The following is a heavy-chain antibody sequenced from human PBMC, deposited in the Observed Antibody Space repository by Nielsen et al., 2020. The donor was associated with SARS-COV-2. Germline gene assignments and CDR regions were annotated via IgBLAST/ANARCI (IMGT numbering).Heavy chain of an antibody. J-gene: IGHJ4*02. Sequence: GSLRLSCTVSGGPISSYYWSWIRQPPGKGLEWIGYIDYSGNTNFSPSLKSRVTISVDTSKNQFSLKLSSVTAADTALYYCAKDTQDYDSSGWPNWGQGTLVTVSS. V-gene: IGHV4-59*01. CDR1: GGPISSYY. CDR2: IDYSGNT. CDR3: AKDTQDYDSSGWPN. D-gene: IGHD3-22*01.